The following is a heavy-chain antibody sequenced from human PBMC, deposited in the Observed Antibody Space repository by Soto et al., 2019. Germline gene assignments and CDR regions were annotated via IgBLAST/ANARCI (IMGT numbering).Heavy chain of an antibody. D-gene: IGHD6-19*01. CDR3: ARRQRSGGCGPDDAFDI. Sequence: ASVKVSCKASGYTFTSYGISWVRQAPGQRLEWMGWINTYNGNTNYAQKLQGRVTMTTDTSTSTAYMQLRSLRSADTAMYYCARRQRSGGCGPDDAFDIWGQGTMVTVSS. CDR1: GYTFTSYG. V-gene: IGHV1-18*01. CDR2: INTYNGNT. J-gene: IGHJ3*02.